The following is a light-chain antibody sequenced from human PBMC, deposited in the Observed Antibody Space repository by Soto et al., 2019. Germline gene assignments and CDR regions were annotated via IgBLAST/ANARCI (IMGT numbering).Light chain of an antibody. Sequence: QSALTQPASVSGSPGQSITISCTGTSSNVGSYKLVSWYQQHPGKAPKLMIFEVNKRPSGVSNRFSGSKSGNTASLTISGLKVEDEAEYYCCSSGGSPTYVFGTGTKLIVL. CDR1: SSNVGSYKL. CDR3: CSSGGSPTYV. V-gene: IGLV2-23*02. CDR2: EVN. J-gene: IGLJ1*01.